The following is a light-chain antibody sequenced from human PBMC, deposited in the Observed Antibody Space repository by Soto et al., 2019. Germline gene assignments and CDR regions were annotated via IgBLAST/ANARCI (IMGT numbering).Light chain of an antibody. CDR1: QSISSW. Sequence: DIPMTQSPSTLSASVGDRVTITCRASQSISSWLAWYQQKPGKAPKLLIYDASSLESGVPSRFSGSGSGTEFTLTISSLQPADFATYYCQQYNNYPYTFGQGTKLEIK. J-gene: IGKJ2*01. CDR3: QQYNNYPYT. V-gene: IGKV1-5*01. CDR2: DAS.